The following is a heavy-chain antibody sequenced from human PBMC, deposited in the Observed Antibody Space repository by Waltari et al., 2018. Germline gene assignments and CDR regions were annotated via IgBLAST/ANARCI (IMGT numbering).Heavy chain of an antibody. CDR3: ARVGDYDFWSGPFDY. J-gene: IGHJ4*02. CDR1: GGSISSYY. D-gene: IGHD3-3*01. V-gene: IGHV4-59*01. Sequence: QVQLQESGPGLVKPSETLSLTCTVSGGSISSYYSSWIRQPPGKGLEWIGYIYYSGSTNYNPSLKSRVTISVDTSKNQFSLKLSSVTAADTAVYYCARVGDYDFWSGPFDYWGQGTLVTVSS. CDR2: IYYSGST.